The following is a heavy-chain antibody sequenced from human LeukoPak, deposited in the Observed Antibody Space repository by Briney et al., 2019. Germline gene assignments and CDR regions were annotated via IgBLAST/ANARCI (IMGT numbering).Heavy chain of an antibody. CDR2: VYPGNSFS. V-gene: IGHV5-51*01. CDR1: GYTFDNYW. J-gene: IGHJ3*01. D-gene: IGHD3-10*01. Sequence: GESLKISCTGSGYTFDNYWIGWVRQMPGKGLEWMGIVYPGNSFSKYSPSFQGQVTLSADKSLSTVYMQWSSLKASDTAMYYCARSTMVRGILGSGGAFDVWGQGSMVTVGS. CDR3: ARSTMVRGILGSGGAFDV.